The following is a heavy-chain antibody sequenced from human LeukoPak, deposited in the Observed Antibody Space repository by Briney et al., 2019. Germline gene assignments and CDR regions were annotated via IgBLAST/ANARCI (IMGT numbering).Heavy chain of an antibody. V-gene: IGHV3-72*01. CDR2: TRNKANSYTT. D-gene: IGHD6-13*01. CDR3: ASIAAAGPGGGY. CDR1: GFTFSDHY. J-gene: IGHJ4*02. Sequence: LTGGSLRLSCAASGFTFSDHYMDWVRQAPGKGLEWVGRTRNKANSYTTEYAASVKGRFTISRDDSKNSLYLQMNSLKTEDTAVYYCASIAAAGPGGGYWGQGTLVTVSS.